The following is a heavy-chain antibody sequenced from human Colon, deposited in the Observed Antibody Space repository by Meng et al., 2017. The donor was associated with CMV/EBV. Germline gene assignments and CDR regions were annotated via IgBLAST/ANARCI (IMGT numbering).Heavy chain of an antibody. D-gene: IGHD5-12*01. CDR1: RHSICSSSYY. CDR3: ARATISGIAITHFDY. Sequence: QLTESGPVPGKPSGPLSLTCIVSRHSICSSSYYWGWIRLLPGKGLEWIGSIYYSGSTYYNPSLKSRVTISVDTSKNQFSLKLSSVTAADTAVYYCARATISGIAITHFDYWGQGTLVTVSS. CDR2: IYYSGST. V-gene: IGHV4-39*07. J-gene: IGHJ4*02.